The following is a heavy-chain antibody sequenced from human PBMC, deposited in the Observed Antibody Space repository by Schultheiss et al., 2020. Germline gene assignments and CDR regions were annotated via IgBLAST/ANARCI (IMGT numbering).Heavy chain of an antibody. CDR1: GFTFSSYA. J-gene: IGHJ4*02. D-gene: IGHD3-16*01. CDR3: ARDHTEMIISFLMDI. V-gene: IGHV3-64*01. CDR2: ISTNGDST. Sequence: GGSLRLSCSASGFTFSSYAMHWVRQAPGKGPEYISGISTNGDSTYYEQSVRGRFTISRDNSKNTVSLQMDNLRPEDMGLYYCARDHTEMIISFLMDIWGQGTLVAVSS.